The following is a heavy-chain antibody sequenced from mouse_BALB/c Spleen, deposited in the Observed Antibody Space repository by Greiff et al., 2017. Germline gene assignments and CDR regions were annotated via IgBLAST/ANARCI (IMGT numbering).Heavy chain of an antibody. CDR2: ISSGGSYT. D-gene: IGHD2-1*01. CDR1: GFTFSSYA. CDR3: ARAKGNYDAMDY. Sequence: EVKLMESGGGLVKPGGSLKLSCAASGFTFSSYAMSWARQSPEKRLEWVAEISSGGSYTYYPDTVTGRFTISRDNAKNTLYLEMSSLRSEDTAMYYCARAKGNYDAMDYWGQGTSVTVSS. J-gene: IGHJ4*01. V-gene: IGHV5-9-4*01.